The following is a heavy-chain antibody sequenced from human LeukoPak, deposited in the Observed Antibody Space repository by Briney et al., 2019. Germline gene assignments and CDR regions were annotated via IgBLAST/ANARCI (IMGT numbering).Heavy chain of an antibody. D-gene: IGHD4-17*01. CDR1: GASIGSYF. V-gene: IGHV4-59*01. Sequence: PSETLSLTCTVSGASIGSYFWSWIRQPPGKGLEWIGYIYYGGGTNYNPSFESRITISVDMSKNRISLNLTSVTASDTAIYYCARERGDYDSDNWFDSWGQGTLVTVSS. CDR3: ARERGDYDSDNWFDS. CDR2: IYYGGGT. J-gene: IGHJ5*01.